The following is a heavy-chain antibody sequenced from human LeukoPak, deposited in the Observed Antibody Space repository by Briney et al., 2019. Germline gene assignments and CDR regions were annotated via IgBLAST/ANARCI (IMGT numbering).Heavy chain of an antibody. CDR3: ARDGINSVYYYDRQNDAFHI. J-gene: IGHJ3*02. CDR2: VFDSGGT. Sequence: SETLSLTCIVSGGSISNYWWSWIRQPPGKGLEWIGYVFDSGGTNYNPSLKSRVTISVDTSKKQFSLKLSSVTAADTAVYYCARDGINSVYYYDRQNDAFHIWGQGTMVTVSS. D-gene: IGHD3-22*01. V-gene: IGHV4-59*01. CDR1: GGSISNYW.